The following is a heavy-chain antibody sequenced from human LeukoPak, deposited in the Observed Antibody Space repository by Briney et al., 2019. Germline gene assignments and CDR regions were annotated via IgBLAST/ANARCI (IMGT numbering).Heavy chain of an antibody. J-gene: IGHJ3*02. CDR2: ISAYNGNT. D-gene: IGHD3-22*01. CDR1: AYTFTSYG. CDR3: ARGRESITMIVVVTDGAFDI. Sequence: ASVKVSCKASAYTFTSYGISWVRQAPGQGLEWMGWISAYNGNTNYAQKLQGRVTMTTDTSTSTAYMELRSLRSDDTAVYYCARGRESITMIVVVTDGAFDIWGQGTMVTVSS. V-gene: IGHV1-18*01.